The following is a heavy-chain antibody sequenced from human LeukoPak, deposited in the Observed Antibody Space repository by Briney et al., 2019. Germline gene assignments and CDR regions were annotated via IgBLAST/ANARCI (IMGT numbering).Heavy chain of an antibody. CDR2: MNPNSGNT. V-gene: IGHV1-8*02. D-gene: IGHD1-1*01. J-gene: IGHJ6*02. Sequence: GASVKVSCKASGYTFTGYYMHWVRQAPGQGLEWMGWMNPNSGNTGYAQKFQGRVTMTRNTSISTAYMELSSLRSEDTAVYYCARNVGHNWNDPWLYYYYYGMDVWGQGTTVTVSS. CDR1: GYTFTGYY. CDR3: ARNVGHNWNDPWLYYYYYGMDV.